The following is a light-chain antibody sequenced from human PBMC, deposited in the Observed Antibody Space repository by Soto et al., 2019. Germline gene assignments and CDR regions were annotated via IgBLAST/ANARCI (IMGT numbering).Light chain of an antibody. CDR3: SSYTSSSTRV. CDR1: SSDVGGYNY. Sequence: QSALTQPASASGSPGQSITISCTGTSSDVGGYNYVSWYQQHPGKAPNLVIFDVSDRPSGVSNRFSGSKSGNTASLTISGLQAEDEADYYCSSYTSSSTRVFGTGTKVTVL. CDR2: DVS. J-gene: IGLJ1*01. V-gene: IGLV2-14*01.